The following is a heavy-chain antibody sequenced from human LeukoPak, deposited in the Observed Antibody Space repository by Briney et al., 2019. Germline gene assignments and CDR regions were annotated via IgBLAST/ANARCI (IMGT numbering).Heavy chain of an antibody. J-gene: IGHJ6*04. D-gene: IGHD6-19*01. V-gene: IGHV3-23*01. Sequence: GASLRLSCAASGFTFSSYAMSWVRQAPGKGLEWVSAISGSGGSTYYADSVKGRFTISRDNSKNTLYLQMNSLRAEDTAVYYCARGLAVAEGGMDVWGKGTTVTVSS. CDR2: ISGSGGST. CDR3: ARGLAVAEGGMDV. CDR1: GFTFSSYA.